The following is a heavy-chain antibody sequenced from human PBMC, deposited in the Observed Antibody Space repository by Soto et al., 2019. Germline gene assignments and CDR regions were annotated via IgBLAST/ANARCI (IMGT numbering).Heavy chain of an antibody. D-gene: IGHD3-3*01. J-gene: IGHJ3*02. CDR2: ISSSSSYI. Sequence: GGSLRLSCAASGFTFSSYSMNWVRQAPGKGLEWVSSISSSSSYIYYADSVKGRFTISRDNAKNSLYLQMNSLRAEDTAVYYCARVWVASTIFGVVIIPDAFDIWDQGTMVTVSS. V-gene: IGHV3-21*01. CDR3: ARVWVASTIFGVVIIPDAFDI. CDR1: GFTFSSYS.